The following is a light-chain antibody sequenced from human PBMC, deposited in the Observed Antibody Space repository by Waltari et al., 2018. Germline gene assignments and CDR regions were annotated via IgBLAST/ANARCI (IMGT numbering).Light chain of an antibody. Sequence: IQMTQSPSSLSASVGDRVTITCRASQGITNYLAWYQQRPGKPPRPLIYSASTLQSGVSSRFSGRGSGTDFTLTISRLQPEDVATYYCQKYDSVPLTFGGGTTVEIK. V-gene: IGKV1-27*01. CDR2: SAS. J-gene: IGKJ4*01. CDR1: QGITNY. CDR3: QKYDSVPLT.